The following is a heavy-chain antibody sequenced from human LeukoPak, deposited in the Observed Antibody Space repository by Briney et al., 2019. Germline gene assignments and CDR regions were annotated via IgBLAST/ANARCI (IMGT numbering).Heavy chain of an antibody. CDR3: AASKGYMDV. CDR2: ISGSGGST. V-gene: IGHV3-23*01. Sequence: GGSLRLSCAASGFTFSSYWMSWVRQAPGKGLEWVSAISGSGGSTYYADSVKGRFTISRDNSKNTLYLQMNSLRAEDTAIYYCAASKGYMDVWGKGTTVTISS. J-gene: IGHJ6*03. CDR1: GFTFSSYW.